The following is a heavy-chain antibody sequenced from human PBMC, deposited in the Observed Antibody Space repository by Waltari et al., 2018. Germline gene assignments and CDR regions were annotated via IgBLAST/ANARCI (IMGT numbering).Heavy chain of an antibody. CDR2: ISGSGGST. CDR3: AKWGDYYDSSGYYAFDY. V-gene: IGHV3-23*04. CDR1: GFTFSSYA. Sequence: EVQLVESGGGLVQPGGSLRLSCAASGFTFSSYAMSWVRQAPGKGLEWVSAISGSGGSTYYADSVKGRFTISRDNSKNTLYLQMNSLRAEDTAVYYCAKWGDYYDSSGYYAFDYWGQGTLVTVSS. J-gene: IGHJ4*02. D-gene: IGHD3-22*01.